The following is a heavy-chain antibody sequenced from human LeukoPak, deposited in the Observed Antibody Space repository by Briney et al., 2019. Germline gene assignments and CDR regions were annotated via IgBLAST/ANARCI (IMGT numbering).Heavy chain of an antibody. V-gene: IGHV1-2*02. J-gene: IGHJ4*02. D-gene: IGHD3-22*01. CDR3: ASDTSSGSYYGFDY. CDR2: INPNSGGT. CDR1: GYTFTGYY. Sequence: ASVKVSCKVSGYTFTGYYMHWVREAPGQGLEWMGWINPNSGGTNYAQKCQGRVTMPRDTSISPAYMELSRLRSDDTAVYYCASDTSSGSYYGFDYWGQGTLVSVSS.